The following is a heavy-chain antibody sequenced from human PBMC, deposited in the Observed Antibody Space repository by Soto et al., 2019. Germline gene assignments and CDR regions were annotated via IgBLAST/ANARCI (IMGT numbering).Heavy chain of an antibody. D-gene: IGHD3-22*01. CDR3: ARNYYDSSGGFDY. Sequence: EVQLVESGGGLIQPGGSLRLSCAASGFTVSSNYMSWVRQAPGKGLEWVSVIYSGGSTYYADSVKGRFTISRDNSKNPLYLQMNSLRAEDTAVYYCARNYYDSSGGFDYWGQGTLVTVSS. CDR1: GFTVSSNY. V-gene: IGHV3-53*01. J-gene: IGHJ4*02. CDR2: IYSGGST.